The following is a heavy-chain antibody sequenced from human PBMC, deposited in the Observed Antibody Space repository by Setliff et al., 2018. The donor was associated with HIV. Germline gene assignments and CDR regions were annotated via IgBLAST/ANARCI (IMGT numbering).Heavy chain of an antibody. V-gene: IGHV4-34*01. CDR2: ISPSGST. J-gene: IGHJ6*03. D-gene: IGHD2-15*01. Sequence: PSETLSLTCVVYRGSFSDYYWTWIRQPPGKGLEWIGEISPSGSTNYNPSLKSRVTISVDTSENQFSLKLSSVTAADTAVYYCARTPQEVVVVAATRPYYYYYMDVWGKETTVTVSS. CDR1: RGSFSDYY. CDR3: ARTPQEVVVVAATRPYYYYYMDV.